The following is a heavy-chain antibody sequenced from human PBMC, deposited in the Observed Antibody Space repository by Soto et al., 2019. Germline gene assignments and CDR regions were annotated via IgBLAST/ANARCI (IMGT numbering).Heavy chain of an antibody. CDR2: IRSKANSYAT. Sequence: PGGSLRLSCAASGFTFSGSAMHWVRQASGKGLEWVGRIRSKANSYATAYAASVKGRFTISRDDSKNTAYLQMNSLKTEDTAVYYCTRRLPVHQGPLGYCSGGSCYATHYYYYMDVWGKGTTVTVSS. J-gene: IGHJ6*03. CDR1: GFTFSGSA. D-gene: IGHD2-15*01. CDR3: TRRLPVHQGPLGYCSGGSCYATHYYYYMDV. V-gene: IGHV3-73*01.